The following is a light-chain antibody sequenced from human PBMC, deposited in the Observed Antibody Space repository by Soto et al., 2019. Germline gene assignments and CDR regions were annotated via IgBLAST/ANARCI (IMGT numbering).Light chain of an antibody. CDR2: RAS. CDR1: QSVSSN. V-gene: IGKV3-20*01. CDR3: QQYSSSPLT. J-gene: IGKJ4*01. Sequence: DILMTQSPATLSVSQGDSATLSWRGSQSVSSNLAWYQQKTGQAPKVLIYRASSRAPGIPDRFSGSGSGTDLTLTISRLEPEDFAVYYCQQYSSSPLTCGGGTQVDIK.